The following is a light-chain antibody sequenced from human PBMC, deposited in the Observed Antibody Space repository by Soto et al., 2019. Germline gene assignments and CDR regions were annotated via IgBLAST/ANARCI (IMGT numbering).Light chain of an antibody. CDR3: QQYNNWPQWT. V-gene: IGKV3-15*01. CDR2: GAS. J-gene: IGKJ1*01. Sequence: ELVMTKSPTTLSVSPGERATLSCRASQSVSSNLAWYQQKPGQAHRLHIYGASARATGIPARFSGSGSGTEFDLTISSLQSEDFAVSYCQQYNNWPQWTFGQGTKVDIK. CDR1: QSVSSN.